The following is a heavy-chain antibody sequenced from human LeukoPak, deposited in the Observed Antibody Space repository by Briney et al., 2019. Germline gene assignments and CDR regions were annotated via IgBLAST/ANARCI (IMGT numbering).Heavy chain of an antibody. D-gene: IGHD3-3*01. Sequence: SETLSLTCAVYGGSFSGYYWSWIRQPPGKGPEWIGEINHSGSTNYNPSLKSRVTISVDTSKNQFSLKLSSVTAADTAVYYCARDFEVWDYDFWSGYPYYFDYWGQGTLVTVSS. CDR1: GGSFSGYY. V-gene: IGHV4-34*01. CDR3: ARDFEVWDYDFWSGYPYYFDY. CDR2: INHSGST. J-gene: IGHJ4*02.